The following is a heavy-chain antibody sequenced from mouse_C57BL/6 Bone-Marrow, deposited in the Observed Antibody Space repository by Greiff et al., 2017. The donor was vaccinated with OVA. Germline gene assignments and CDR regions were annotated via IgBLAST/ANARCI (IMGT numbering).Heavy chain of an antibody. CDR2: INPYNGGT. CDR3: AGGYAMDY. Sequence: VHVKQSGPVLVKPGASVKMSCKASGYTFTDYYMNWVKQSHGKSLEWIGVINPYNGGTSYNQKFKGKATLTVDKSSSTAYMELNSLTSEDSAVYYCAGGYAMDYWGQGTSVTVSS. J-gene: IGHJ4*01. V-gene: IGHV1-19*01. CDR1: GYTFTDYY.